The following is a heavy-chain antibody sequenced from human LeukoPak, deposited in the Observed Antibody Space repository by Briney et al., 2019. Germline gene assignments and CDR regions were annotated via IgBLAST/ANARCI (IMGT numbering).Heavy chain of an antibody. D-gene: IGHD4-11*01. V-gene: IGHV3-23*01. CDR2: IGGSGANT. J-gene: IGHJ4*02. Sequence: PGGSLRLSCAASGITFSSYAMSWVRQAPGKGLEWVSTIGGSGANTYYADSLRGRFTISRDNSKNTLYLQMNSLRAEDTAVYYCAKRGVYGNFYFDYWGQGTLVTVSS. CDR1: GITFSSYA. CDR3: AKRGVYGNFYFDY.